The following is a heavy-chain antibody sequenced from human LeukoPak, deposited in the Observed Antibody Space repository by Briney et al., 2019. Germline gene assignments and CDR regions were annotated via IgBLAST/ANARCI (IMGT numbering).Heavy chain of an antibody. V-gene: IGHV3-30*04. CDR3: ASRSMVRGVIGDY. CDR2: ISYDGSNK. Sequence: PGGSLRLSCAASGFTFSSYAMHWVRQAPGKGLEWVAVISYDGSNKYCADSVKGRFTISRDNSKNTLYLQMNSLRAEDTAVYYCASRSMVRGVIGDYWGQGTLVTVSS. CDR1: GFTFSSYA. D-gene: IGHD3-10*01. J-gene: IGHJ4*02.